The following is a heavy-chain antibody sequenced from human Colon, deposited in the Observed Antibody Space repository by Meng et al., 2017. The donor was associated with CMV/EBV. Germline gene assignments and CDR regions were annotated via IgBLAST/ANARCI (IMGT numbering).Heavy chain of an antibody. CDR2: IIPALGAS. CDR1: GGTFDSYS. Sequence: SVQVSCKSSGGTFDSYSIAWVRQAPGQGLEGMGRIIPALGASNNAQKFEGRLSITAYRSTSTAYMELSSLTSDDSAVYYCARVFFGSATVSFYYYAMAVWGQGTTVTVSS. D-gene: IGHD3-10*01. CDR3: ARVFFGSATVSFYYYAMAV. V-gene: IGHV1-69*08. J-gene: IGHJ6*02.